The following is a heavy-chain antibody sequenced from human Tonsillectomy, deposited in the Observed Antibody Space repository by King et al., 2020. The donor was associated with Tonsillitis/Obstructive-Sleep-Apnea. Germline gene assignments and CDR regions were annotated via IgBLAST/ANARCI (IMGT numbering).Heavy chain of an antibody. CDR3: AREGIIAARQGDYYYMDV. CDR1: GFTFSSYG. CDR2: IWYDGSNK. V-gene: IGHV3-33*01. Sequence: QVQLVESGGGVVQPGRSLRLSCAASGFTFSSYGMHWVRQAPGKGLEWVAVIWYDGSNKYYADSVKGRFTISRDNSKNTLYLQMNSLRAEDTAVYYCAREGIIAARQGDYYYMDVWGKGTTVTVSS. J-gene: IGHJ6*03. D-gene: IGHD6-6*01.